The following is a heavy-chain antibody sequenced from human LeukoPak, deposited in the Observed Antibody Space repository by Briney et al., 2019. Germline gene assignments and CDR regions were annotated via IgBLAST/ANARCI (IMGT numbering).Heavy chain of an antibody. CDR3: ASLIVVVPAAIYYFDY. CDR1: GFTFSSYW. J-gene: IGHJ4*02. Sequence: GGSLRLSCAASGFTFSSYWMSWVRQAPGKGLEWVANIKQDGSEKYYVDSVKGRFTIFRDNAKNSLYLQMNSLRAEDTAVYYCASLIVVVPAAIYYFDYWEQGTLVTVSS. CDR2: IKQDGSEK. D-gene: IGHD2-2*01. V-gene: IGHV3-7*03.